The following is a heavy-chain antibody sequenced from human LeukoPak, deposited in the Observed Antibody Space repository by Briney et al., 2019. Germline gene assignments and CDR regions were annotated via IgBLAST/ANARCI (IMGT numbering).Heavy chain of an antibody. J-gene: IGHJ4*02. Sequence: GGSLRLSCAASGFNFSAYWMNWVRQAPGKGLEWVATIKQDGSEKDYVDSVKGRFTISRDNAKNSLYLQMNSLRAEDTAVYYCAKDREETAPFDYWGQGTLVSVSS. D-gene: IGHD5-18*01. CDR1: GFNFSAYW. CDR3: AKDREETAPFDY. V-gene: IGHV3-7*01. CDR2: IKQDGSEK.